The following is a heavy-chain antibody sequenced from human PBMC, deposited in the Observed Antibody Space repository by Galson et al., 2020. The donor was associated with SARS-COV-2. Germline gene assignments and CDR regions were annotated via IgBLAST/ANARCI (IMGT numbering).Heavy chain of an antibody. J-gene: IGHJ4*02. Sequence: LGESLKISCAASGFTFSRYAMTWVRQAPGKGLEWVSSISGSGGSTYYADSVKGRFTSSRDNSKNTLYVQMNSLRAEDTAVYYCAKDQGNDYGDQLDYGGQGPLVTVSS. CDR2: ISGSGGST. CDR3: AKDQGNDYGDQLDY. CDR1: GFTFSRYA. D-gene: IGHD4-17*01. V-gene: IGHV3-23*01.